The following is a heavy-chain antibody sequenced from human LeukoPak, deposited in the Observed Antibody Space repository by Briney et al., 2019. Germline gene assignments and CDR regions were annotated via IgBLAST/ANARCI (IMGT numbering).Heavy chain of an antibody. CDR3: AKDAQRGFDYSNSLDK. J-gene: IGHJ4*02. Sequence: PGGSLRLSWATSGLTFSHYGMHWVRQAPGKGLEWVSVIWSDGTNSFYGDPVKGRFTISRDNFQRTVYLQMNSLRAEDTAVYYCAKDAQRGFDYSNSLDKWGQGTLVTVSS. V-gene: IGHV3-33*06. D-gene: IGHD4-11*01. CDR1: GLTFSHYG. CDR2: IWSDGTNS.